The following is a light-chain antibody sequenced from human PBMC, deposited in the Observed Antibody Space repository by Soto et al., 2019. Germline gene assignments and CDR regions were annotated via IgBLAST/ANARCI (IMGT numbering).Light chain of an antibody. V-gene: IGLV2-14*02. Sequence: QSALTQPASVSGSPGQSITISCTGTSTDVGISNLVSWYQHHPGKAPKLIIYETNKRPSGVSNRFSGSKSGNTASLTISGLQAEDEADYYCSSYTSSSTLEVVFGGGTKLTVL. CDR2: ETN. CDR1: STDVGISNL. J-gene: IGLJ2*01. CDR3: SSYTSSSTLEVV.